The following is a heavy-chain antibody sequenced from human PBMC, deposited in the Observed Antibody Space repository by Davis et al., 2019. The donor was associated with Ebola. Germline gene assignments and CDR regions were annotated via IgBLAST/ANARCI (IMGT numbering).Heavy chain of an antibody. J-gene: IGHJ4*02. CDR2: FRPSDSDP. CDR3: ARKAKRTGDRRFDS. CDR1: GYSFSDYW. D-gene: IGHD7-27*01. V-gene: IGHV5-51*01. Sequence: GESLKISCKASGYSFSDYWIGWVRQLPGKGLEWMGNFRPSDSDPTYSPSLQGQVTISADRSINTAYLQWTSVKASDSAIYYCARKAKRTGDRRFDSWGQGTLVTVSS.